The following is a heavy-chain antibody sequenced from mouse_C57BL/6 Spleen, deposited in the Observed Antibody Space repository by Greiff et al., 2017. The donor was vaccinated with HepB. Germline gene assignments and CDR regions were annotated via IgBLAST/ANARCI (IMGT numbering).Heavy chain of an antibody. J-gene: IGHJ4*01. CDR1: GYTFTSYW. CDR2: IDPSDSYT. CDR3: ARFYGSSSNYAMDY. Sequence: VKLQASGAELVKPGASVKLSCKASGYTFTSYWMQWVTQRPGQGLEWIGEIDPSDSYTNYNQKFKGKATLTVDTSSSTAYMQLSSLTSEDSAVYYCARFYGSSSNYAMDYWGQGTSVTVSS. D-gene: IGHD1-1*01. V-gene: IGHV1-50*01.